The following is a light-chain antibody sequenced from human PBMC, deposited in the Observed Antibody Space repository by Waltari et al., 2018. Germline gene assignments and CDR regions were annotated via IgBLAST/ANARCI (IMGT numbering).Light chain of an antibody. Sequence: EVVMTQSPLSLSVTLGQAASISCKSSQSLVPNDGYTYVNWFQQRPGQSPRRLIYWVFNRDSGVPDRFSGSGSGTEFTLTISSLQSEDFAVYYCQQYNNWPPLTFGGGTKVEIK. CDR1: QSLVPNDGYTY. V-gene: IGKV2-30*02. CDR2: WVF. J-gene: IGKJ4*01. CDR3: QQYNNWPPLT.